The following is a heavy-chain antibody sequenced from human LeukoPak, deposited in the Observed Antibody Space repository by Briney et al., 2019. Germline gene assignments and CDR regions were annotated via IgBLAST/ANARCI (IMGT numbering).Heavy chain of an antibody. D-gene: IGHD1-26*01. Sequence: PGGSLRLSCAASGFTLTSYWXXXVRQTXGKXXXXVSXXSXXGXXXNXADSVXGXXTXSXDNAKNTLYLQMNSLRVEDTAIYYCVKSLSGAFDLWGQGTMVTVSS. CDR3: VKSLSGAFDL. CDR2: XSXXGXXX. V-gene: IGHV3-74*01. J-gene: IGHJ3*01. CDR1: GFTLTSYW.